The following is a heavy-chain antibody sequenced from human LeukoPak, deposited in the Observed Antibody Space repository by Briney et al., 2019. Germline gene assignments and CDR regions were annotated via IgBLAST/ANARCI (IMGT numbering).Heavy chain of an antibody. CDR2: IYHSGST. CDR1: GYSISSGYY. CDR3: ARADIVVVVAATHFDS. D-gene: IGHD2-15*01. Sequence: SETLSLTCAVSGYSISSGYYWGWIRQPPGKGLEWIGSIYHSGSTYYNPSLKSRVTISVDTSKNQFSLKLSSVTAADTAVYYCARADIVVVVAATHFDSWGQGTLVTVSS. V-gene: IGHV4-38-2*01. J-gene: IGHJ4*02.